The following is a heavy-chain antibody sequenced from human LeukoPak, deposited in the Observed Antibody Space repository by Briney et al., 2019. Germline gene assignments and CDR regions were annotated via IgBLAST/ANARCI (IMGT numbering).Heavy chain of an antibody. V-gene: IGHV4-59*01. D-gene: IGHD4-17*01. CDR1: GSSISGSY. CDR2: MYNSGST. CDR3: ARGIESYGDYGY. J-gene: IGHJ4*02. Sequence: SETLSLTCTVSGSSISGSYWSWIRQPPGKGLEWIAYMYNSGSTNYNPSLKSRVTISIDTSKNQFSPKLSPLTAADTAIYYCARGIESYGDYGYWGQGILVTVSS.